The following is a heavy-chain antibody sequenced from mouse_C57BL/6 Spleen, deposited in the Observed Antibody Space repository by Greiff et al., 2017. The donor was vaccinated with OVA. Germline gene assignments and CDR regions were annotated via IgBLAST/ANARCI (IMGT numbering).Heavy chain of an antibody. CDR2: IDPSDSYT. CDR3: ARPTTVVAPFAY. J-gene: IGHJ3*01. CDR1: GYTFTSYW. D-gene: IGHD1-1*01. Sequence: QVQLKQPGAELVRPGTSVKLSCKASGYTFTSYWMHWVKQRPGQGLEWIGVIDPSDSYTNYNQKFKGKATLTVDTSSSTAYMQLSSLTSEDSAVYYCARPTTVVAPFAYWGQGTLVTVSA. V-gene: IGHV1-59*01.